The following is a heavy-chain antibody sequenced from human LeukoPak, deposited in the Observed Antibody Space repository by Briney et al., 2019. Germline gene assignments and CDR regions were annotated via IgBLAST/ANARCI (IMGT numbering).Heavy chain of an antibody. CDR3: ARVSPHRKISYGYQNWFDP. D-gene: IGHD5-18*01. Sequence: ASVKVSCKASGYTSTNYHITWVRQAPGQGLEWMGWISGYNGNTNYAQKLQGRVTMTTDTSTNTAYMELRSLRSDDTAMYYCARVSPHRKISYGYQNWFDPWGQGTLVTVSS. CDR1: GYTSTNYH. V-gene: IGHV1-18*01. CDR2: ISGYNGNT. J-gene: IGHJ5*02.